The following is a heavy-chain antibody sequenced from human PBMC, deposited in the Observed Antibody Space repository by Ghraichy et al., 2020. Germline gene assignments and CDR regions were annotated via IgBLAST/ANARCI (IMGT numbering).Heavy chain of an antibody. Sequence: GESLNISCAASGFTFSSYWMHWVRQAPGKGLVWVSRINSDGSSTSYADSVKGRFTISRDNAKNTLYLQMNSLRAEDTAVYYCARDRIAARPDSYYYYYYGMDVWGQGTTVTVSS. CDR2: INSDGSST. D-gene: IGHD6-6*01. CDR1: GFTFSSYW. J-gene: IGHJ6*02. CDR3: ARDRIAARPDSYYYYYYGMDV. V-gene: IGHV3-74*01.